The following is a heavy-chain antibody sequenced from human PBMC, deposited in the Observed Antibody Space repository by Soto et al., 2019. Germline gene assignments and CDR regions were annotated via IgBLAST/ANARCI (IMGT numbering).Heavy chain of an antibody. V-gene: IGHV3-33*01. J-gene: IGHJ4*02. CDR3: ARGDSSGLNFDY. Sequence: QVQLVESGGGVVQPGRSLRLSCAASGFTFSSYGIHWVRQAPGKGLEWVAVIWYDGSNKYYADSVKGRFTISRDNSKNTRYLQMNSLRAEDTAVYYCARGDSSGLNFDYWGQGTLVTVSS. CDR2: IWYDGSNK. D-gene: IGHD3-22*01. CDR1: GFTFSSYG.